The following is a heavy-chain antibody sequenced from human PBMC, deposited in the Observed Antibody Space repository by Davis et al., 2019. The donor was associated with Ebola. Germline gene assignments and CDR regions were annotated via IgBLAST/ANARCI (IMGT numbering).Heavy chain of an antibody. CDR2: FDPEDGET. CDR1: GYTLTKFS. V-gene: IGHV1-24*01. D-gene: IGHD1-26*01. CDR3: ARDLAASGTQFFDS. J-gene: IGHJ4*02. Sequence: ASVKVSCKVSGYTLTKFSRHWVRQAPGKGLEWMGGFDPEDGETIYAQKLQGRVTMTVDTSTNTAYMELSSLRSEDTAVYYCARDLAASGTQFFDSWGQGSLVTVSS.